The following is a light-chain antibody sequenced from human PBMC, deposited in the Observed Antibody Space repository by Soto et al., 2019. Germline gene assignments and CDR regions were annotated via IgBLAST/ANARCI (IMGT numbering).Light chain of an antibody. V-gene: IGKV1-39*01. CDR1: QSVRSH. CDR3: QQSFRTPRT. J-gene: IGKJ1*01. CDR2: GAS. Sequence: DIRMTQSPSSLSASVGDRVTITCRASQSVRSHLNWFQQKPGKAPDLLIYGASTLQFGVPSRFSGSGSGTDFILTISNLQPEDFAIYYCQQSFRTPRTFGQGTRWIS.